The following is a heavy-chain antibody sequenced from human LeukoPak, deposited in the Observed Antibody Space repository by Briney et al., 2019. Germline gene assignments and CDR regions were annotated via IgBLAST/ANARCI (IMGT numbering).Heavy chain of an antibody. CDR2: INPNSGGT. CDR3: ARESGPDIVVVPAAMMYYYYMDV. J-gene: IGHJ6*03. V-gene: IGHV1-2*06. D-gene: IGHD2-2*01. Sequence: ASVKVSCKASGYTFTGYYMHWVRQAPGQGLEWMGRINPNSGGTNYAQKFQGRVTMTRDTSISTAYMELSRLRSDDRAVYYCARESGPDIVVVPAAMMYYYYMDVWGKGTTVTVSS. CDR1: GYTFTGYY.